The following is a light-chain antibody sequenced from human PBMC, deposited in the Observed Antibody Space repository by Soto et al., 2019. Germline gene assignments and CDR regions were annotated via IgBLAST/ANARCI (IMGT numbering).Light chain of an antibody. CDR2: GAS. CDR1: QGISSE. CDR3: QQGHNWPLT. Sequence: EIVMTQSPATLSLSPGERAALSCRASQGISSELAWYQQKPGQPPRLLIYGASTRATGVPARFTGSGSGSDFPLTISGLQSEDFAVYYCQQGHNWPLTFGQGTRLEI. J-gene: IGKJ2*01. V-gene: IGKV3-15*01.